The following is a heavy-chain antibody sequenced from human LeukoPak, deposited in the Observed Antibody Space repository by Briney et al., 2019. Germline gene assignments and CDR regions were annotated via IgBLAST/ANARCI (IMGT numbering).Heavy chain of an antibody. CDR1: GGSISSYY. D-gene: IGHD5-18*01. V-gene: IGHV4-4*09. CDR3: ARHFSGYSYGPNWFDP. J-gene: IGHJ5*02. CDR2: IYSSGST. Sequence: SETLSLTCTVSGGSISSYYWSWIRQPPGKGLEGIGYIYSSGSTNYNPSLKSRVTISVDTSKNQFSLKLSSVTAADTAVYYCARHFSGYSYGPNWFDPWGQGTLVTVSS.